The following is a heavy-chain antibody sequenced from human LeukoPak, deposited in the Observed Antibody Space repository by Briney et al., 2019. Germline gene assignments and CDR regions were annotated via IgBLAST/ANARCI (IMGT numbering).Heavy chain of an antibody. CDR2: INHSGST. Sequence: PSETLSLTCTVSGGAINNYYWSWIRQPPGKGLEWIGEINHSGSTNYNPSLKSRVTISVDTSKNQFSLKLSSVTAADTAVYYCARGYSRGIFDYWGQGTLVTVSS. V-gene: IGHV4-34*01. D-gene: IGHD6-13*01. CDR1: GGAINNYY. J-gene: IGHJ4*02. CDR3: ARGYSRGIFDY.